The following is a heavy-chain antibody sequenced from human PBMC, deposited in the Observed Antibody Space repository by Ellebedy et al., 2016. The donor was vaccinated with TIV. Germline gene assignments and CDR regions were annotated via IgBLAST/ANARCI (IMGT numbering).Heavy chain of an antibody. V-gene: IGHV3-7*01. Sequence: GGSLRLSCAASGFSFRSYWMTWVRQAPGKGLEWVANIYQDGTMIYYADPVKGRFTISRDNAKNSLYLHLSSLKAEDTAVYFCARRGSYGDYAVQVDNRLDFWGQGTLVTVSS. CDR3: ARRGSYGDYAVQVDNRLDF. D-gene: IGHD4-17*01. J-gene: IGHJ5*01. CDR1: GFSFRSYW. CDR2: IYQDGTMI.